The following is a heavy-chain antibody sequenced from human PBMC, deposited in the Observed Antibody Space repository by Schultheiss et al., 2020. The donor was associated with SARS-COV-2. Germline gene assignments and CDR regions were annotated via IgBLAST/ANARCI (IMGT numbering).Heavy chain of an antibody. CDR1: GYSFTNYW. V-gene: IGHV5-51*01. J-gene: IGHJ5*02. D-gene: IGHD1-26*01. CDR2: IYPGESDI. Sequence: GGSLRLSCKGSGYSFTNYWIGWVRQMPGKDLEWMGIIYPGESDIRYSPSFQGQVTISADKSISTAYLQWSSLKASDTAIYYCARGRMVGGNSGGWFDPWGQGTLVTVSS. CDR3: ARGRMVGGNSGGWFDP.